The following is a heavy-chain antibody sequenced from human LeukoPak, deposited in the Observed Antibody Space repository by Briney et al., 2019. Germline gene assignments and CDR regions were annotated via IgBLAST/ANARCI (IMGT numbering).Heavy chain of an antibody. CDR3: ARSSRGTTVSPIDY. D-gene: IGHD4-17*01. CDR1: GFTFSSNG. CDR2: IWYDGSKE. V-gene: IGHV3-33*01. J-gene: IGHJ4*02. Sequence: GGSLRLSCAASGFTFSSNGMHWVRQAPGKGLEWVAAIWYDGSKEYYADSVKGRFSISRDNSKNTLYLQMNSLRAEDTAVYYCARSSRGTTVSPIDYWGQGTLVTVSS.